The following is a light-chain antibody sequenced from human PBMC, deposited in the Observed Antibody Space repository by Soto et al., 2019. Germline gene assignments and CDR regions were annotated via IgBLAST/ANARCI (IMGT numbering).Light chain of an antibody. Sequence: DNAIRQSPSSLSSSVGDRVTIPCRASQSLKRWLAWYQQKLGKAPKLLIYDASSLQSGVPSRFSGSGSGTEFALTISSLQPDDFATYYCQQYNTWLWTFGPGTKVDI. CDR1: QSLKRW. J-gene: IGKJ1*01. V-gene: IGKV1-5*01. CDR2: DAS. CDR3: QQYNTWLWT.